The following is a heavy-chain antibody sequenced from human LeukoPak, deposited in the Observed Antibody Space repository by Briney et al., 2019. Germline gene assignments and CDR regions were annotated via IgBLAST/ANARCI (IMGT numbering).Heavy chain of an antibody. V-gene: IGHV1-69*13. CDR2: IIPIFGTA. CDR1: GGTFSSYA. Sequence: GASVKVSCKASGGTFSSYAISWVRQAPGQGLEWMGGIIPIFGTANYAQKFQGRVTITADESTSTAYMELSSLRSEDTAVYYCARDLGYDSSGYYSYFDYWGQGTLVTVSS. D-gene: IGHD3-22*01. CDR3: ARDLGYDSSGYYSYFDY. J-gene: IGHJ4*02.